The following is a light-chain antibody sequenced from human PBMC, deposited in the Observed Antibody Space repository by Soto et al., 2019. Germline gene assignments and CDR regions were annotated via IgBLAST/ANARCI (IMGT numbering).Light chain of an antibody. CDR3: SSYTSSSPYV. V-gene: IGLV2-14*01. CDR2: EVS. CDR1: SSDVGGYNY. Sequence: QSVLTQPASVSGSPGQSITISCTGTSSDVGGYNYVSWYQQHPGKAPKLMIYEVSNRPSGVSNRFSGSKSGNTASQTISGLQAEDEADYYCSSYTSSSPYVFGTGTKVTVL. J-gene: IGLJ1*01.